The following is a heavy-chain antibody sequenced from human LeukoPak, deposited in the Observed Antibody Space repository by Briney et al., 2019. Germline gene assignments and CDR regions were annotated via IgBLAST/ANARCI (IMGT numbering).Heavy chain of an antibody. CDR1: GGSITSGRYY. J-gene: IGHJ4*02. Sequence: PSETLSLTCTVSGGSITSGRYYWSWIRQPAGKGLEWIGRIYTSGSTDYNPSLKSRVIISVDTSKNHFSLKLSSVTAADTAVYYCASTSPKYYYESSGYSSLFDNWGQGTLVTVSS. CDR3: ASTSPKYYYESSGYSSLFDN. CDR2: IYTSGST. D-gene: IGHD3-22*01. V-gene: IGHV4-61*02.